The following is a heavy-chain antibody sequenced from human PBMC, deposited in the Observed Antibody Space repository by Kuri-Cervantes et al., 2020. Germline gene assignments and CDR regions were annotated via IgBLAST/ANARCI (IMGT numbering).Heavy chain of an antibody. Sequence: ASVKVSCKASGYTFTSYDINWVRQATGQGLAWMGWMNPNSGNTDYAQKFQGRVTMTRNTSISTAYMELSSLRSEDTAVYYCARGTFVALDAFDIWGQGTMVTVSS. J-gene: IGHJ3*02. CDR2: MNPNSGNT. V-gene: IGHV1-8*02. CDR3: ARGTFVALDAFDI. CDR1: GYTFTSYD. D-gene: IGHD2-21*01.